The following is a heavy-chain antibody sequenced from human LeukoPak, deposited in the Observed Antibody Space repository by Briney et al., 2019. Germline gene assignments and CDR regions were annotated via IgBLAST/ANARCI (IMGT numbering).Heavy chain of an antibody. J-gene: IGHJ4*02. Sequence: GASVKVSCKVSGYTLTELSMHWVRQAPGKGLEWMGGFDPEDGETIYAQKFQGRVTMTEDTSTDTAYMELGSLRSEDTAVHYCATVPLPVGAPQFLFDYWGQGTLVTVSS. V-gene: IGHV1-24*01. CDR3: ATVPLPVGAPQFLFDY. CDR2: FDPEDGET. CDR1: GYTLTELS. D-gene: IGHD1-26*01.